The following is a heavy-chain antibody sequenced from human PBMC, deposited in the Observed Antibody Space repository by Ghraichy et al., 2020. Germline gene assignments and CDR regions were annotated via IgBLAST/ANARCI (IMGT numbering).Heavy chain of an antibody. J-gene: IGHJ6*02. CDR2: ISSNGGST. D-gene: IGHD3-10*01. V-gene: IGHV3-64D*06. CDR1: GFTFSSYA. Sequence: GGSLRLSCSASGFTFSSYAIHWVRQAPGKGLEHVSFISSNGGSTYYADSVKGRFTISRDNFKNTLYLQMSSLRAEDTAVYYCVKGGSDYYDSGGYSIPDKMDVWGQGTTVTVSS. CDR3: VKGGSDYYDSGGYSIPDKMDV.